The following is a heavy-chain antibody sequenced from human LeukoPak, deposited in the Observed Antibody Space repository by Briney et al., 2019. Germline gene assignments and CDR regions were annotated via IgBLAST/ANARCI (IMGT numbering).Heavy chain of an antibody. CDR2: INPSGGST. J-gene: IGHJ3*02. CDR1: GYTFTSYY. Sequence: ASVKVSCKASGYTFTSYYMHWVRQAPGQGLEWMGIINPSGGSTSYAQKFQGRVTMTRDTSTNTVYMELSSLRSEDTAVYYCAREVGSINAFDIWGQGTMVTVSS. D-gene: IGHD2-2*01. V-gene: IGHV1-46*01. CDR3: AREVGSINAFDI.